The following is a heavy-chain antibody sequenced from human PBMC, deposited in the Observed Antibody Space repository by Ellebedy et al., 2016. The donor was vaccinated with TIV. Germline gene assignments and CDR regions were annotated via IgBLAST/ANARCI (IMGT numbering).Heavy chain of an antibody. CDR2: IKQDGSEK. Sequence: GGSLRLSCATSGFTFSNYWMTWVRQAPGKGLEWVANIKQDGSEKYYVDSVKGRFSISRDNAKNSLYVQMNSLTDEDTAVYYCARDQWLGRAYYFDSWGQGTLVTVSS. D-gene: IGHD6-19*01. J-gene: IGHJ4*02. V-gene: IGHV3-7*01. CDR1: GFTFSNYW. CDR3: ARDQWLGRAYYFDS.